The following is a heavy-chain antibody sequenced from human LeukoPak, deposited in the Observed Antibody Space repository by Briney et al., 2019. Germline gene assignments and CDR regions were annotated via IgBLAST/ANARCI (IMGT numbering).Heavy chain of an antibody. CDR3: AKLRSGDPVAATNY. J-gene: IGHJ4*02. D-gene: IGHD2-15*01. V-gene: IGHV3-23*01. CDR1: GFTFSNYA. Sequence: PGGSLRLPCAASGFTFSNYAMSWVRQAPGKGLEWVSTISGSDGSTYYADSVKGRFTISRDNSKNTLYLQMNSLRVDDTAVYYCAKLRSGDPVAATNYWGQGTLVTVSS. CDR2: ISGSDGST.